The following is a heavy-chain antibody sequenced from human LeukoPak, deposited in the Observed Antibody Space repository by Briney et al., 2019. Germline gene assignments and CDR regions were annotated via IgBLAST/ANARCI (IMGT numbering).Heavy chain of an antibody. CDR3: ARVPRYCSGGSCYNFDY. J-gene: IGHJ4*02. CDR1: GYTFTGYY. Sequence: ASVNVSCKASGYTFTGYYMHWVRQAPGQGLEWMGWINPNSGGTNYAQKFQGRVTMTRDTSISTAYVELSRLRSDDTAVYYCARVPRYCSGGSCYNFDYWGQGTLVTVSS. V-gene: IGHV1-2*02. CDR2: INPNSGGT. D-gene: IGHD2-15*01.